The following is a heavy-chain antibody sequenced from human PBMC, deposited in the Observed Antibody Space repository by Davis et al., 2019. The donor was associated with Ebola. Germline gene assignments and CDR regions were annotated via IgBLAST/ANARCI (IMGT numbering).Heavy chain of an antibody. V-gene: IGHV1-18*01. D-gene: IGHD3-22*01. Sequence: ASVKVSCKTSGYTFTTYDINWVRQATGQGLEWMGWISAYNGNTNYAQKLQGRVTMTTDTSTSTAYMELRSLRSDDTAVYYCARDVVQYYYDSSGYSIRNKHFDYWGQGTLVTVSS. CDR1: GYTFTTYD. CDR2: ISAYNGNT. CDR3: ARDVVQYYYDSSGYSIRNKHFDY. J-gene: IGHJ4*02.